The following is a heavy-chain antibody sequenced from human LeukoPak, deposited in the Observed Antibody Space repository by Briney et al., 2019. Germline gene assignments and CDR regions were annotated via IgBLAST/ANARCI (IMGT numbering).Heavy chain of an antibody. Sequence: GASVKVSCKASGYTFTGYYMHWVRQAPGQGLEWMGGIIPIFGTANYAQKFQGRVTITADKSTSTAYMELSSLRSEDTAVYYCAAYEGGNPHYWYFDLWGRGTLVTVSS. D-gene: IGHD4-23*01. J-gene: IGHJ2*01. CDR3: AAYEGGNPHYWYFDL. V-gene: IGHV1-69*06. CDR2: IIPIFGTA. CDR1: GYTFTGYY.